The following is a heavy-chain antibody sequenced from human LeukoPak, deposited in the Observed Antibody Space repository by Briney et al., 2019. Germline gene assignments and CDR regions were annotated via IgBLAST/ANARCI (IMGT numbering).Heavy chain of an antibody. V-gene: IGHV4-30-2*01. CDR3: ARDRGYGDTARWFDP. Sequence: PSETLSLTCAVSGGSISSGGYSWSWIRQPPGKGLEWIGYIYHSGSTYYNPSLKSRVTISVDRSKNQFSLKLSSVTAADTAVYYCARDRGYGDTARWFDPWGQGTLVTVSS. CDR2: IYHSGST. J-gene: IGHJ5*02. CDR1: GGSISSGGYS. D-gene: IGHD4-17*01.